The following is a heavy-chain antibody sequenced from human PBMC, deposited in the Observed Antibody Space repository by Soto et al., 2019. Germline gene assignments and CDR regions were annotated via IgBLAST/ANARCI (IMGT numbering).Heavy chain of an antibody. CDR2: IYYSGST. CDR1: GDSISSSIYY. CDR3: AKILSAAALNFDY. V-gene: IGHV4-39*01. D-gene: IGHD6-13*01. Sequence: PSETLSLTCTVSGDSISSSIYYWGWIRQPPGKGLEWIGSIYYSGSTYYNPSLKSRVTISVDTSKNQFSLKLSSVTAADTAVYYCAKILSAAALNFDYWGQGTLVTVSS. J-gene: IGHJ4*02.